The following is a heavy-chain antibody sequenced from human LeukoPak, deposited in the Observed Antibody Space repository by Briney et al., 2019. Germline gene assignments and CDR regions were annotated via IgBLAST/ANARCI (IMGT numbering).Heavy chain of an antibody. J-gene: IGHJ4*02. Sequence: ASVKVSCKASGGTLSSYTITWVRQAPGQGLEWMGGIIPIFGTADYAQKFQGRVTITADESTSTAYMELSSLRSEDTAVYYCAIPGVSDYWGQGTLVTVSS. CDR2: IIPIFGTA. CDR1: GGTLSSYT. V-gene: IGHV1-69*13. CDR3: AIPGVSDY.